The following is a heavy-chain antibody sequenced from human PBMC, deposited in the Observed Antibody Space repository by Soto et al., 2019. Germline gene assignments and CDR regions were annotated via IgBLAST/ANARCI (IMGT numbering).Heavy chain of an antibody. D-gene: IGHD3-22*01. J-gene: IGHJ3*02. CDR1: GYTFTSYA. CDR3: ARGGDYYDSSGYYRDAFDI. V-gene: IGHV1-3*01. Sequence: WASVKVSCKASGYTFTSYAMHWVRQAPGQRLEWMGWINAGNGNTKYSQKFQGRVTITRDTSASTAYMELSSLRSEDTAVYYCARGGDYYDSSGYYRDAFDIWGQGTTVTVSS. CDR2: INAGNGNT.